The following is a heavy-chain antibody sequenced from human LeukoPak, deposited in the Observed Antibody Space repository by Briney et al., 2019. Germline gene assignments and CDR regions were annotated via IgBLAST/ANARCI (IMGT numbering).Heavy chain of an antibody. CDR3: AVPPYTPNAYDY. Sequence: GGSLRLSCAASGFTFSSHWMHWVRQAPGKGLVWVSDISPDGNTPNYADSVKGRFTISRDNAKNTLYLQMNSLRAEDTAVYYCAVPPYTPNAYDYWGQGTLVTVSS. V-gene: IGHV3-74*01. CDR2: ISPDGNTP. CDR1: GFTFSSHW. J-gene: IGHJ4*02. D-gene: IGHD3-16*01.